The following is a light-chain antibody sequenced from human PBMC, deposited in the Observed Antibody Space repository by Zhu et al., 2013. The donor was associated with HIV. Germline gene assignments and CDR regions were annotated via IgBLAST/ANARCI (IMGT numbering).Light chain of an antibody. CDR2: GAS. J-gene: IGKJ2*01. CDR1: QSVNTN. V-gene: IGKV3-15*01. Sequence: EIVMTQSPDTLSVSPGERAILSCRASQSVNTNLAWYQQKPGQAPRLLIYGASTRATNVPDRFSGSGSGTEFTLTISGLRSEDSAIYYCQQYDKWPPYTFGQGTKLHFK. CDR3: QQYDKWPPYT.